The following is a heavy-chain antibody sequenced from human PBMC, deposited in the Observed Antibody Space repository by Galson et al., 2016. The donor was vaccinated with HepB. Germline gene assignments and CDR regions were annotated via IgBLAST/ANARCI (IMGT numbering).Heavy chain of an antibody. D-gene: IGHD3-22*01. CDR2: ISNDGSKK. CDR1: GFMFSSSG. CDR3: ARDGDVPSDYYDSSGRGYFDY. V-gene: IGHV3-30*03. J-gene: IGHJ4*02. Sequence: SLRLSCAASGFMFSSSGMHWFRQAPGKGLEWVAVISNDGSKKYYADSVKGRFTISRDNSKNTLYLQMNSLRAEDTAVYYCARDGDVPSDYYDSSGRGYFDYWGQGTLVSVSS.